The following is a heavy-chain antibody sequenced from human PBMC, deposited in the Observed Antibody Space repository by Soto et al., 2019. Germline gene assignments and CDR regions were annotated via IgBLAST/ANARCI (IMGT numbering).Heavy chain of an antibody. CDR1: GGTFSSYA. CDR3: SRAYSSGWSGDFDY. J-gene: IGHJ4*02. V-gene: IGHV1-69*12. Sequence: QVQLVQSGAEVKKPGSSVKVSCKSSGGTFSSYAINWVRQAPGQGLEWMGGIIPLFGVPNYAEKFQGRVTISGGDSKTTAYMELSRLRAEDSAVYYCSRAYSSGWSGDFDYWDQGILVPVSP. CDR2: IIPLFGVP. D-gene: IGHD6-19*01.